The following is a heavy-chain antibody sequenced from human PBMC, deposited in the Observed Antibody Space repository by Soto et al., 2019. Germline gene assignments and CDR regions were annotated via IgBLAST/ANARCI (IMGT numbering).Heavy chain of an antibody. V-gene: IGHV3-13*01. J-gene: IGHJ3*02. Sequence: GSLILSCAASGFTFSNYDMHWVRQATGKGLEWISAIGTVGDTYYPGSVKGRFTISRENAKNSLYLQMNSLRAGDTAVYYCARAAGYSSGIDAFDIWGQGTMVTVSS. CDR2: IGTVGDT. CDR1: GFTFSNYD. D-gene: IGHD6-19*01. CDR3: ARAAGYSSGIDAFDI.